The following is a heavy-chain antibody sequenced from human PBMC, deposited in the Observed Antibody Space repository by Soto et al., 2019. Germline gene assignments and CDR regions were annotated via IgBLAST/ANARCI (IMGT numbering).Heavy chain of an antibody. D-gene: IGHD2-21*01. J-gene: IGHJ4*02. CDR1: GFTFSSYW. CDR3: ARRGGGVTRGLHY. Sequence: EVQLVESGGGLVQPGGSLRLSCAASGFTFSSYWMHWVRQAPGKGLVWISRINTDGSSTSYVDSVQGRFTISRDNGKNTLFLQMNSLRGEDTAVYYCARRGGGVTRGLHYWGQGTLVTVSS. CDR2: INTDGSST. V-gene: IGHV3-74*01.